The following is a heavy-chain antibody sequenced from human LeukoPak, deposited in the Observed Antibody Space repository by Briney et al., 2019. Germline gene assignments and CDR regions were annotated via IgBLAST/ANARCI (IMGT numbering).Heavy chain of an antibody. V-gene: IGHV4-59*01. D-gene: IGHD3-10*01. CDR3: ARDYYGSDHAFDI. CDR1: GGSISSYH. J-gene: IGHJ3*02. Sequence: SETLSLACIVSGGSISSYHWSWIRQPPGKGLEWIGYIYYSGITNYNPSLKSRVTISVDTSKNQFSLKLSSVTAADTAVYYCARDYYGSDHAFDIWGQGTMVTVSS. CDR2: IYYSGIT.